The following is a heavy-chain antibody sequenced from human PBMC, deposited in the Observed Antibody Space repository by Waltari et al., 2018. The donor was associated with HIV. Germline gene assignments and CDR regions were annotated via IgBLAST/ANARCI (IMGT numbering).Heavy chain of an antibody. J-gene: IGHJ4*02. D-gene: IGHD5-12*01. Sequence: QVQLVESGGGVVQPGRSLRLSCAASGFTFRSYGMHWVRQAPGKGLEGVAVIWYDGSNKYYADAVKGRFIISRDNSKNTLYLEMNSLRVEDTAVYYCARRDGYNVVDFWGQGTLVTVSS. CDR3: ARRDGYNVVDF. V-gene: IGHV3-33*01. CDR2: IWYDGSNK. CDR1: GFTFRSYG.